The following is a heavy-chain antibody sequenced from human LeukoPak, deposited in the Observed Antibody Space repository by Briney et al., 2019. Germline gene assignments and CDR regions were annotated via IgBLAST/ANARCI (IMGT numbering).Heavy chain of an antibody. V-gene: IGHV4-59*01. D-gene: IGHD2-21*02. Sequence: SETLSLTCTVSGGSISSSYWNWVRQPPGKGLEWIGHIYYSGSTNYNPSLKSRVTISVDTSKNQFSLKLSSVTAADTAVYYCARTAYCGGDCYSRAYYYYYMEVWGKGTTVTVSS. CDR2: IYYSGST. CDR3: ARTAYCGGDCYSRAYYYYYMEV. J-gene: IGHJ6*03. CDR1: GGSISSSY.